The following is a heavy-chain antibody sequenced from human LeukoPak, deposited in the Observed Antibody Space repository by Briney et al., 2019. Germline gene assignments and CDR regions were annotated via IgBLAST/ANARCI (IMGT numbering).Heavy chain of an antibody. D-gene: IGHD3-10*01. CDR3: ARVGGSYSRSRLNLNFDY. CDR1: GGTFSSYA. CDR2: IIPIFGTA. V-gene: IGHV1-69*13. Sequence: GASVKVSCKASGGTFSSYAISWVRQAPGQGLEWMGGIIPIFGTANYGQKFQGRVTITADESTSTAYMELSSLRSEDTAVYYCARVGGSYSRSRLNLNFDYWGQGTLVTVSS. J-gene: IGHJ4*02.